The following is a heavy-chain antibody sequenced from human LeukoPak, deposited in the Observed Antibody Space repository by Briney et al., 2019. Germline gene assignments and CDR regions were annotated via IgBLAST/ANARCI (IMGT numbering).Heavy chain of an antibody. Sequence: SVKVSCKASGGTFSSYAISWVRQAPGQGLEWMGRIIPILGIANYAQKFQGRVTITADKSTSTAYMELSSLRSEDTAVYYCARDNYGSGSYYNWGGLIDAFDIWGQGTMVTVSS. D-gene: IGHD3-10*01. J-gene: IGHJ3*02. CDR1: GGTFSSYA. CDR2: IIPILGIA. CDR3: ARDNYGSGSYYNWGGLIDAFDI. V-gene: IGHV1-69*04.